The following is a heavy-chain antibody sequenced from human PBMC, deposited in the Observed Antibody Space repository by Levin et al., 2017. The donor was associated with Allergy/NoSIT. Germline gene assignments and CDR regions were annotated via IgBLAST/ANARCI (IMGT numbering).Heavy chain of an antibody. CDR1: GGSISSYY. J-gene: IGHJ3*02. V-gene: IGHV4-59*01. CDR3: ARELTYYYDSSGYTGAFDI. CDR2: IDYSGST. Sequence: SQTLSLTCTVSGGSISSYYWSWIRQPPGKGLEWIGYIDYSGSTNYNPSLKSRVTISVDTSKNQFSLKLSSVTAADTAVYYCARELTYYYDSSGYTGAFDIWGQGTMVTVSS. D-gene: IGHD3-22*01.